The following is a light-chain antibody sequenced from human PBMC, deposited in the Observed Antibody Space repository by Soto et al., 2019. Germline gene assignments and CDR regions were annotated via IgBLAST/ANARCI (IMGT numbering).Light chain of an antibody. Sequence: DIVLTQSPGTLYFSPCEKATLSCRASQSISSSYLAWYQQKPGQAPRLLIYGASSRATGIPDRFSGSGSGTDFTLTISRLEPEDFAVYYCQQYSSSSWTFGQGTKVDIK. V-gene: IGKV3-20*01. CDR1: QSISSSY. CDR3: QQYSSSSWT. J-gene: IGKJ1*01. CDR2: GAS.